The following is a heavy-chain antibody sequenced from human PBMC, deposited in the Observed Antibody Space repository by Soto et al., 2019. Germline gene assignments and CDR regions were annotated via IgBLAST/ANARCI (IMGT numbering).Heavy chain of an antibody. V-gene: IGHV4-59*01. D-gene: IGHD1-26*01. Sequence: SETLSLTCTVSGGSISSYYWSWIRQPPGKGLEWIGYIYYSGSTNYNPSLKSRVTISVDTSKNQFSLKLSSVTAADTAVYYCARDRSGGSYKWFDPWGQGTLVTVSS. CDR2: IYYSGST. CDR1: GGSISSYY. J-gene: IGHJ5*02. CDR3: ARDRSGGSYKWFDP.